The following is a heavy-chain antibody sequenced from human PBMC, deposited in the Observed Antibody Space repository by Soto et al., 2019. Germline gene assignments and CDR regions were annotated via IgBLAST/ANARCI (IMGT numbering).Heavy chain of an antibody. D-gene: IGHD2-21*02. CDR3: AKDRGCGGDCYEYFQH. J-gene: IGHJ1*01. Sequence: GESLKISCAASGFTFSSYAMSWVRQAPGKGLEWVSAISGSGGSTYYADSVKGRFTISRDNSKNTLYLQMNSLRAEDTAVYYCAKDRGCGGDCYEYFQHWGQGTLVTVS. V-gene: IGHV3-23*01. CDR1: GFTFSSYA. CDR2: ISGSGGST.